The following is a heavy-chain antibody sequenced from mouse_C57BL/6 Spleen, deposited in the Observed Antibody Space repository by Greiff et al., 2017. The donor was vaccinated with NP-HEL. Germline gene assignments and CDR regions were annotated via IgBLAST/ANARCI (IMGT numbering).Heavy chain of an antibody. J-gene: IGHJ4*01. D-gene: IGHD2-4*01. Sequence: QVQLKESGPELVKPGASVKISCKASGYAFSSSWMNWVKQRPGKGLEWIGRIYPGDGDTNYNGKFKGKATLTADKSSSTAYMQLSSLTSEDSAVYFCARRDYDGHYYAMDYWGQGTSVTVSS. V-gene: IGHV1-82*01. CDR2: IYPGDGDT. CDR3: ARRDYDGHYYAMDY. CDR1: GYAFSSSW.